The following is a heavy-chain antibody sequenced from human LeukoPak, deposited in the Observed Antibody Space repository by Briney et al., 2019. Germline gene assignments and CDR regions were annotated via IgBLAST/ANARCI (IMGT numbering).Heavy chain of an antibody. V-gene: IGHV1-18*01. J-gene: IGHJ4*02. CDR1: GYTFTSYG. Sequence: ASVTVSFTASGYTFTSYGISWVRQAPGQGREWMGWISAYNGNTNYAQKLQGRVTMTTDTSTSTAYMELRSLRSDDTAVYYCARESAGYGDDFDYWGQGTLVTVSS. D-gene: IGHD4-17*01. CDR3: ARESAGYGDDFDY. CDR2: ISAYNGNT.